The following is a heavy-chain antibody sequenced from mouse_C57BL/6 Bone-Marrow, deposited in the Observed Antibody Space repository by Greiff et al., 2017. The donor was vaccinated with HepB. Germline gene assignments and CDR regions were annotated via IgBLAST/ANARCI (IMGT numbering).Heavy chain of an antibody. D-gene: IGHD2-4*01. V-gene: IGHV1-15*01. CDR3: TRCDYDEDY. CDR2: IDPETGGT. J-gene: IGHJ2*01. Sequence: QVQLQQSGAELVRPGASVTLSCKASGYTFTDYEMHWVKQTPVHGLEWIGAIDPETGGTAYNQKFKGKAILTADKSSSTAYMELRSLTSEDSAVYYCTRCDYDEDYWGQGTTLTVSS. CDR1: GYTFTDYE.